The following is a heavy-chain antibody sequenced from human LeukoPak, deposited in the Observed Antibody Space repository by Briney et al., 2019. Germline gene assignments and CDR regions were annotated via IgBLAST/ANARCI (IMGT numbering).Heavy chain of an antibody. V-gene: IGHV3-23*01. CDR3: AKFGFWVRGDYDFIY. J-gene: IGHJ4*02. CDR2: VVGSGDTT. Sequence: GGSLRLSCAASGFTFSHYAMSWVRQAPGEGLEWVSSVVGSGDTTHYADSVKGRFTISRDNSKNTLYLQMNSLRAEDTAIYYCAKFGFWVRGDYDFIYWGQGTLVTVSS. D-gene: IGHD4-17*01. CDR1: GFTFSHYA.